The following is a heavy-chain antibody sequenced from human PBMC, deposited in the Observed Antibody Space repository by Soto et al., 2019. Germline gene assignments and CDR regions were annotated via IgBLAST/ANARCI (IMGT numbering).Heavy chain of an antibody. D-gene: IGHD1-26*01. V-gene: IGHV4-59*07. CDR2: VYYTGTT. CDR3: ARGRRWDGGGWGFDY. Sequence: QVHLQESGPGLVKPSDTLSLTCTVSGASITGYYWSWMRQPPGKGLEWIGYVYYTGTTNYSPSLQSRVATSVLPSKKQFSLSLNSVTATDTAVYYCARGRRWDGGGWGFDYWGQGALVSVSS. J-gene: IGHJ4*02. CDR1: GASITGYY.